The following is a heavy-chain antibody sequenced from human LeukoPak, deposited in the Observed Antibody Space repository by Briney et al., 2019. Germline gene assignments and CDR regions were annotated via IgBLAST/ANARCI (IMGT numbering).Heavy chain of an antibody. J-gene: IGHJ4*02. V-gene: IGHV5-51*01. D-gene: IGHD2-2*01. CDR1: GYRFTSYW. CDR3: ARAYCSSTTCYFYIAFGY. Sequence: GESLKISCKGSGYRFTSYWIAWVRQMPGKGLEWMGIIYPGDSETRYSPSFQGQVTISVDKSISTAYLQWSSLKASDTAMYSCARAYCSSTTCYFYIAFGYWGQGTLVTVSS. CDR2: IYPGDSET.